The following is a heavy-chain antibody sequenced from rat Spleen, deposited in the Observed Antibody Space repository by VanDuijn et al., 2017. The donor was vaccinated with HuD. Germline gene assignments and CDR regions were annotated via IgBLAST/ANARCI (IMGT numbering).Heavy chain of an antibody. Sequence: EVQLQESGPGLVKPSQSLSLTCSVTGYSITSNYWGWIRKFPGNKMEWMGYISYSGSTSYNPSLKSRISITRDTSKNQFFLQVNSVTTEDTATYYCAAGRYNWNWFAYWGQGTLVTVSS. CDR1: GYSITSNY. CDR2: ISYSGST. J-gene: IGHJ3*01. D-gene: IGHD1-5*01. CDR3: AAGRYNWNWFAY. V-gene: IGHV3-1*01.